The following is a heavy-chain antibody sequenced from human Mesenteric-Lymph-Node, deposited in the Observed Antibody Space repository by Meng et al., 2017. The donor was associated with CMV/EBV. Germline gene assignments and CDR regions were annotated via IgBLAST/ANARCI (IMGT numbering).Heavy chain of an antibody. CDR3: ARDLFVQDLGMDY. CDR1: GYTFTSYY. D-gene: IGHD3-3*01. J-gene: IGHJ1*01. CDR2: ILGEYAYP. V-gene: IGHV1-18*04. Sequence: ASVKVSCKASGYTFTSYYMHWVRQAPGQGLEWLWRILGEYAYPTDAQKFQGRVTMTTDTSTNTAYMELRSLTYDDTAVYYCARDLFVQDLGMDYWGQGTLVTVSS.